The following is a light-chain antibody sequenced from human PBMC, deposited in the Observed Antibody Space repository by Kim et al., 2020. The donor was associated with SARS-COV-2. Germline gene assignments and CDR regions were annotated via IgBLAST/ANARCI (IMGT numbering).Light chain of an antibody. CDR1: QSLAYSDGNIY. CDR3: MQGTHWPFT. J-gene: IGKJ3*01. CDR2: KVS. Sequence: PASISCRSSQSLAYSDGNIYLNWFHQRPGQSPRRLIYKVSKRYSGVPDRFSCSGSGTDFTLQISRVEAEDVGVYYCMQGTHWPFTFGPGTKVDIK. V-gene: IGKV2-30*01.